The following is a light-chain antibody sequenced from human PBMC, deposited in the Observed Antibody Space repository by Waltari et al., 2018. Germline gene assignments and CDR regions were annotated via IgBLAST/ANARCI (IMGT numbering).Light chain of an antibody. V-gene: IGLV3-21*04. CDR2: YDS. Sequence: SYVVTQSPSVSVAPGETARITCGGDNIGSKSVHWYQPKPGQAPGLVISYDSDRPSGIPERFSGSNSGNTATLTISWVEAEDEADYYCLVWHSTIDHQGVFGGGTKLTVL. J-gene: IGLJ2*01. CDR1: NIGSKS. CDR3: LVWHSTIDHQGV.